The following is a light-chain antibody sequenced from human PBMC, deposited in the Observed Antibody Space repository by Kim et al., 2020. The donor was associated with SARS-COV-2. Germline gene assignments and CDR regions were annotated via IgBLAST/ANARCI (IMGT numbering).Light chain of an antibody. Sequence: LSPGERATLSCRASQSVNNYLAWYQQKPGQAPRLLLYDVSNRATGIPARFSGSGSGTDFTLTISSLEPEDSAVYYCQHRKTWPVTFGGGTKVDIK. CDR1: QSVNNY. CDR2: DVS. V-gene: IGKV3-11*01. J-gene: IGKJ4*01. CDR3: QHRKTWPVT.